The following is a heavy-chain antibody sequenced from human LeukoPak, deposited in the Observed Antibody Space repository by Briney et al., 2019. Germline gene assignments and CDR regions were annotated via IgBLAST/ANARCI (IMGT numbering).Heavy chain of an antibody. CDR2: IYYSGST. D-gene: IGHD6-13*01. Sequence: PSETLSLTCTVFGGSISSYYWSWIRQPPGKGLEWIGYIYYSGSTNYNPSLKSRVTISVDTSKNQFSLKLSSVTAADTAVYYCARDRYSSSWGTNWFDPWGQGTLVTVSS. CDR3: ARDRYSSSWGTNWFDP. J-gene: IGHJ5*02. CDR1: GGSISSYY. V-gene: IGHV4-59*01.